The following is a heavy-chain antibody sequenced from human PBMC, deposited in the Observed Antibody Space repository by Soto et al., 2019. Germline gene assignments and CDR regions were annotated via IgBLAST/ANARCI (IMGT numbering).Heavy chain of an antibody. Sequence: EVQLVESGGGLVQPGGSLRLSCAASGFTFSDHYMDWVRQAPGKGLEWVGRTRNKANSYTTEYAASVKGRFTISRDDSKNSLYLQMNSLKPEDTAVYYCARDLGSSGYYDSWYFDLWGRGTLVTVSS. CDR3: ARDLGSSGYYDSWYFDL. V-gene: IGHV3-72*01. CDR1: GFTFSDHY. CDR2: TRNKANSYTT. D-gene: IGHD3-22*01. J-gene: IGHJ2*01.